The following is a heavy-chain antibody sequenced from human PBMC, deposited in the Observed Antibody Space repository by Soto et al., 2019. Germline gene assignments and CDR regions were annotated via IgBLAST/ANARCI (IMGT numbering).Heavy chain of an antibody. CDR1: GGSISSYY. CDR2: IYYSGST. D-gene: IGHD6-13*01. V-gene: IGHV4-59*01. Sequence: SETLSLTCTVSGGSISSYYWSWIRQPPGKGLEWIGYIYYSGSTNYNPSLKSRVTISVDTSKNQFSLKLSSVTAADTAVYYCASGGSAAYDWFAPWGQGTLVTVSS. J-gene: IGHJ5*02. CDR3: ASGGSAAYDWFAP.